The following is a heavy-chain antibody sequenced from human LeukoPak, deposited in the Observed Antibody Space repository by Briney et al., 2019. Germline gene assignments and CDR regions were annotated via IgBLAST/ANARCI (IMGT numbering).Heavy chain of an antibody. J-gene: IGHJ4*02. CDR3: ARDLVRLRLDY. D-gene: IGHD4/OR15-4a*01. CDR1: GGSISSSSYF. CDR2: IYYSGST. Sequence: PSETLSLTCSVSGGSISSSSYFWGWIRQPPGKGLEWIGSIYYSGSTYYNPSLKSRVTISVDTSKNQFSLRLSSVTAADTAVYYCARDLVRLRLDYWGQGTLVTVSS. V-gene: IGHV4-39*02.